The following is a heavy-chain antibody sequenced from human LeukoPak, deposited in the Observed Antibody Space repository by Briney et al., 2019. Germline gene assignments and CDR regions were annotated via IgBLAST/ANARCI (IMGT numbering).Heavy chain of an antibody. V-gene: IGHV3-30-3*01. Sequence: GGSLRLSCAASGFTFSSYAMHWVRQAPGKGLEWVAVISYDGSNKYYADSVKGRFTISRDNSKNTLYLQMNSLRAEDTAVYYCARTKYSSSYDYWGQGTLATVSS. CDR2: ISYDGSNK. CDR3: ARTKYSSSYDY. J-gene: IGHJ4*02. D-gene: IGHD6-6*01. CDR1: GFTFSSYA.